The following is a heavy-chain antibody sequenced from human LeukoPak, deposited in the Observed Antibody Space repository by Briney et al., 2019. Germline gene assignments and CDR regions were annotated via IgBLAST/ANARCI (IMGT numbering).Heavy chain of an antibody. CDR2: ISGSGGST. Sequence: GGSLRLSCAASGFTFSSYAMSWVRQAPGKGLEWVSAISGSGGSTYYADSVKGRFTISRDNAKNSLYLQMNSLRAEDTAVYYCARVRDSSGYPAASSYWGQGTLVTVSS. CDR3: ARVRDSSGYPAASSY. J-gene: IGHJ4*02. D-gene: IGHD3-22*01. CDR1: GFTFSSYA. V-gene: IGHV3-23*01.